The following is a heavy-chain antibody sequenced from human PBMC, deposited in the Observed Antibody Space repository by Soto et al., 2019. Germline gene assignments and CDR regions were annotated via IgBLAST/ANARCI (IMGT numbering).Heavy chain of an antibody. Sequence: QVQVVESGGGVVQPGRSLRLSSAASGFPVSTYSMYWIRQAPGKGLEWVALISYDGTKKDYADSVKGRFTIYRDNSKNTLYHQMHSQRTDHTAVYYCVRWWGTGDGSDLGYNCFNPWGQGTLVTVSS. CDR3: VRWWGTGDGSDLGYNCFNP. CDR2: ISYDGTKK. CDR1: GFPVSTYS. D-gene: IGHD3-16*01. V-gene: IGHV3-30-3*01. J-gene: IGHJ5*02.